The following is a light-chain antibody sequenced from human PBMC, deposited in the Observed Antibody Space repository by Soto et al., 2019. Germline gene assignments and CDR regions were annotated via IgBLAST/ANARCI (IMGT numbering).Light chain of an antibody. CDR3: QQYNNWPLT. J-gene: IGKJ4*01. Sequence: EILMTQSPATLSVSPGESATLSCRASHRVSGYLAWYQQKPGQAPRLLIYGASTSATGVPARFSGSGSGTVFTLTISSLQSEDFAVYYCQQYNNWPLTFGGGTKVEIK. CDR1: HRVSGY. CDR2: GAS. V-gene: IGKV3-15*01.